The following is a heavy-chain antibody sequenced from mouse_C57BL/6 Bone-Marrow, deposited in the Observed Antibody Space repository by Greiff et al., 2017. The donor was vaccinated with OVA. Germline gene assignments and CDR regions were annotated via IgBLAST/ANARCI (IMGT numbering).Heavy chain of an antibody. J-gene: IGHJ2*01. V-gene: IGHV5-9-1*02. CDR2: ISSGGDYI. D-gene: IGHD1-1*01. CDR3: TRIYYYGSSYELDY. Sequence: EVQLVESGEGLVKPGGSLKLSCAASGFTFSSYAMSWVRQTPEKRLEWVAYISSGGDYIYYADTVKGRFTISRDNARNTLYLQMSSLKSEDTAMYYCTRIYYYGSSYELDYWGQGTTLTVSS. CDR1: GFTFSSYA.